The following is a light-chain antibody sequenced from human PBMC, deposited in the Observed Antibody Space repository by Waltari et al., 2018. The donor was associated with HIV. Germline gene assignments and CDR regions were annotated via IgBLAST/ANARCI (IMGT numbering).Light chain of an antibody. V-gene: IGLV2-23*02. CDR1: SSDVGGYNL. CDR2: EVS. CDR3: CAYAGSTTYVI. Sequence: QSALTQPASVSGSPGPSLTIPCTGTSSDVGGYNLVSRYQQHPGKAPKLMIYEVSKRPSGVSNRFSGSKSGNTASLTISGLQAEDEADYYCCAYAGSTTYVIFGGGTKLTVL. J-gene: IGLJ2*01.